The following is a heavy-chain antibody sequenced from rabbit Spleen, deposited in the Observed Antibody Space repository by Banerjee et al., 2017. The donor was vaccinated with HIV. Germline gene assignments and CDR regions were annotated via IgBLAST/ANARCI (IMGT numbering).Heavy chain of an antibody. CDR1: GFSFSSSYY. Sequence: QSLEESGGDLVKPGASLTLTCTASGFSFSSSYYMCWVRQAPGKGLEWIACIYTGSGSTYSASWAKGRFTISKTSSTTVTLQMTSLTAADTATYFCARGDAVYGYADLWGPGTLVTVS. V-gene: IGHV1S40*01. J-gene: IGHJ4*01. CDR2: IYTGSGST. CDR3: ARGDAVYGYADL. D-gene: IGHD6-1*01.